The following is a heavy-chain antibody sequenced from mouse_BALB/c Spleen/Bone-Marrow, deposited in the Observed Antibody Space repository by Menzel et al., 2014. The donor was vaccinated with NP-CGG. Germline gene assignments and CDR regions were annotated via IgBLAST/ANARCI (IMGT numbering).Heavy chain of an antibody. D-gene: IGHD2-4*01. V-gene: IGHV1S56*01. J-gene: IGHJ4*01. Sequence: VKLQESGPELVKPGASVRISCKASGYTFTSYYIHWVKQRPGQGLEWNGWIYPGNVNTKYNEKFKDKSILTADKSSSTAYMQLSSLTSEDSAVYFCARATMITKGAMDYWGQGTSVTVSS. CDR2: IYPGNVNT. CDR1: GYTFTSYY. CDR3: ARATMITKGAMDY.